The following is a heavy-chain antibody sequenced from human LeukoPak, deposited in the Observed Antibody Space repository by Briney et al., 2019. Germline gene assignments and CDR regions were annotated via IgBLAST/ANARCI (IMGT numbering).Heavy chain of an antibody. CDR2: ISPYNGNT. D-gene: IGHD1-1*01. J-gene: IGHJ6*02. CDR3: ARDGTLNFRYYYYGMDV. V-gene: IGHV1-18*01. CDR1: GYTFTSYG. Sequence: ASVKVSCEASGYTFTSYGISWVRQAPGQGLEWMGWISPYNGNTNYAQKLQGRGTMTTDTSTSTAYMELRSLRSDDTALYYCARDGTLNFRYYYYGMDVWGQGTTVTVSS.